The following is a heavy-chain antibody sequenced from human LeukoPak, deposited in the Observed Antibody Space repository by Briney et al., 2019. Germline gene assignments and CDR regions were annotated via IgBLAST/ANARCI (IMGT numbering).Heavy chain of an antibody. CDR1: GFTFSSYW. V-gene: IGHV3-7*01. J-gene: IGHJ6*03. Sequence: GGSLRLSCAASGFTFSSYWMSWVRQAPGKGLEWVANIKQDGSENYYVDSVKGRFTISRDNAKNSLYLQMNSLRAEDTAVYYCARLRSGYYMDVWGKGTTVTISS. CDR3: ARLRSGYYMDV. D-gene: IGHD3-3*01. CDR2: IKQDGSEN.